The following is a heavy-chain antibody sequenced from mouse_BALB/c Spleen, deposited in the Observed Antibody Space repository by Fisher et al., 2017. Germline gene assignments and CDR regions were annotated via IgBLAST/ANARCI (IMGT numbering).Heavy chain of an antibody. D-gene: IGHD3-3*01. CDR3: ARRAKSYYAMDY. Sequence: KFKGKATFTADTSSNTAYMQLSSLTSEDTAVYYCARRAKSYYAMDYWGQGTSVTVSS. V-gene: IGHV1-9*01. J-gene: IGHJ4*01.